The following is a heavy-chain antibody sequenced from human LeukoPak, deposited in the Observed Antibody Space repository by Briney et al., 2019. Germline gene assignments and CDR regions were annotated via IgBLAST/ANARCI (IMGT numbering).Heavy chain of an antibody. D-gene: IGHD2-2*01. Sequence: GESLQISCQGSGYSFTSYWIGWVRQMRGKGLEWMGIVYPGDSDTRYSPSFQGQVTISDDKSIRTAYLQWSSLKASGTAMYYCARYQSWCFDYWGQGTLVTVSS. J-gene: IGHJ4*02. CDR2: VYPGDSDT. CDR1: GYSFTSYW. V-gene: IGHV5-51*01. CDR3: ARYQSWCFDY.